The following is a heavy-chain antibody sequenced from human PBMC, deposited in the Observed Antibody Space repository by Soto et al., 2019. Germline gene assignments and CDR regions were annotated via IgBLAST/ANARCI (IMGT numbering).Heavy chain of an antibody. D-gene: IGHD6-19*01. CDR1: GYTFTSYG. J-gene: IGHJ3*02. Sequence: ASVKVSCKASGYTFTSYGISWVRQAPGQGLEWMGWISPHNDRTKYARRFQDRVTMTTETPTSTVYMELGSLRSDDTAVYYCARDLYYSSGRYFDHDAFDIWGQGTEVTVSS. V-gene: IGHV1-18*04. CDR2: ISPHNDRT. CDR3: ARDLYYSSGRYFDHDAFDI.